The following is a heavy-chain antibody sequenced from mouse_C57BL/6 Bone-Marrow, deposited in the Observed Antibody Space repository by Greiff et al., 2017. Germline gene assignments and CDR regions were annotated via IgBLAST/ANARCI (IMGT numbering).Heavy chain of an antibody. D-gene: IGHD2-10*01. CDR3: EAYYGNLYWYFDV. V-gene: IGHV1-81*01. CDR1: GYTFTSYG. CDR2: IYPRSGNT. J-gene: IGHJ1*03. Sequence: QVQLQQSGAELARPGASVKLSCKASGYTFTSYGISWVKQRTGQGLEWIGEIYPRSGNTYYNEKFKGKATLTADKSSSTAYMELRSLTSEDSAVYFCEAYYGNLYWYFDVWGTGTTVTVSS.